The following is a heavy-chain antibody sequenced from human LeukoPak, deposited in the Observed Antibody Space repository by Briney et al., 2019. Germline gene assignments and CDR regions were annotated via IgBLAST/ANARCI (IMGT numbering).Heavy chain of an antibody. CDR2: IYYSGRT. J-gene: IGHJ4*02. CDR1: GGSISSYY. CDR3: ASSGGSYRAYYFDY. Sequence: SETLSLTCTVSGGSISSYYWSWIRQPPGKGLEWIGYIYYSGRTNYNPSLKSRVTISVDTSKNQFSLKRSSVTAADTAVYYCASSGGSYRAYYFDYWGQGTLVTVSS. V-gene: IGHV4-59*01. D-gene: IGHD3-16*02.